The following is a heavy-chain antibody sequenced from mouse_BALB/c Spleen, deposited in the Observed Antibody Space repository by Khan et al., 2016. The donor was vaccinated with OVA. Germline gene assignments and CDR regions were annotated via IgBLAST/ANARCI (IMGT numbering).Heavy chain of an antibody. V-gene: IGHV5-6*01. CDR3: ARHRFTSPAAWFAY. CDR2: INNGGSYT. Sequence: EVELVESGGDLVKPGGSLKLSCEASGFTFSSYGMSWVRQTPDKRLEWVATINNGGSYTYYPDSVKGRLTISRDNAKNTLYLQMSSLKSEDTAMYYCARHRFTSPAAWFAYWGQGTLVTVSA. J-gene: IGHJ3*01. D-gene: IGHD1-1*01. CDR1: GFTFSSYG.